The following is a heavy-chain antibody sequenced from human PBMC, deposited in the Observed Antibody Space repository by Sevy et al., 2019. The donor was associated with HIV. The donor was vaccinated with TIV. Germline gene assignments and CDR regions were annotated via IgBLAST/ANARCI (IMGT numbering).Heavy chain of an antibody. V-gene: IGHV3-15*01. Sequence: GGSLRLSCAASGFTFTHAWMNWVRQAPGKGLEWVGRIQSKIDGGTTDFAAPVKGRFTIPRDDSKNTVFLQMNSLKTEDAAVYYCTTSSHSPGVGRDFDPRFYFFYYGMDVGGQGTTVTVSS. J-gene: IGHJ6*02. CDR1: GFTFTHAW. D-gene: IGHD3-9*01. CDR3: TTSSHSPGVGRDFDPRFYFFYYGMDV. CDR2: IQSKIDGGTT.